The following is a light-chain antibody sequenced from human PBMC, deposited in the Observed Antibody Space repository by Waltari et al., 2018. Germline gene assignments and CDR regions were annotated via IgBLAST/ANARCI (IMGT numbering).Light chain of an antibody. V-gene: IGKV1-5*03. CDR3: QQYNSYPLT. Sequence: IQMTQSPSTLSASVGDRVTITCRASQSISSWLAWDQQKPGKAPNLLVYKASSLASEVPSRFSGSGSGTEFTLTISSLQPDDFATYYCQQYNSYPLTFGGGTKVEIK. J-gene: IGKJ4*01. CDR1: QSISSW. CDR2: KAS.